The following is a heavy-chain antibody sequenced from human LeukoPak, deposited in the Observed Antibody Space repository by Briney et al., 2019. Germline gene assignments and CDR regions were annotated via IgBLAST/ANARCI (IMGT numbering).Heavy chain of an antibody. V-gene: IGHV7-4-1*02. CDR1: GYTFTNYG. D-gene: IGHD2-15*01. Sequence: ASVKVSCKASGYTFTNYGFSWLRQAPGQGLEWMGWINTNTGNPTYAQGFTGRFVFSLDTSVSTAYLQISSLKAEDTAVYYCARDPILGYCSGGSCYSSDYWGQGTLVTVSS. J-gene: IGHJ4*02. CDR2: INTNTGNP. CDR3: ARDPILGYCSGGSCYSSDY.